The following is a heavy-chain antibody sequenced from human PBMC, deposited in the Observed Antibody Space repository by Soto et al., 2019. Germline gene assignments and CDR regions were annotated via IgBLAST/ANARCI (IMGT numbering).Heavy chain of an antibody. Sequence: EVQLVQSGAEVKKPGESLRISCKGSEYSLITYWIGWVRQMPGKGLEWMGIIYPGDSDTRYSPSFQGQVTISADKSISTAYLQWSSLKASDTAMHYCARHSAYGGNSPFDYWGQGTLVTVSS. CDR2: IYPGDSDT. CDR3: ARHSAYGGNSPFDY. V-gene: IGHV5-51*01. D-gene: IGHD4-17*01. CDR1: EYSLITYW. J-gene: IGHJ4*02.